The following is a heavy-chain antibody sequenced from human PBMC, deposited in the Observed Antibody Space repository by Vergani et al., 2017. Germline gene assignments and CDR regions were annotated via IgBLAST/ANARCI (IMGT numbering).Heavy chain of an antibody. CDR2: ISGSGGRT. D-gene: IGHD2-15*01. V-gene: IGHV3-23*01. CDR3: ANTPGYCSGGSCYPPDY. J-gene: IGHJ4*02. CDR1: GFTFSSYA. Sequence: EVQLLESGGGLVQPGGSLRLSCAASGFTFSSYAMSWVRQAPGKGLEWVSAISGSGGRTYDADSVKGRFTISRDNSKNTLYLQMNSLRAEDTAVYYCANTPGYCSGGSCYPPDYWGQGTLVTVSS.